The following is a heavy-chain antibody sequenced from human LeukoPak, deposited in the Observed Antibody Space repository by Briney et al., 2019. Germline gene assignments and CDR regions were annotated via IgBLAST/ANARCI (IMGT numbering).Heavy chain of an antibody. CDR3: ARSTHGGVIAPFDC. V-gene: IGHV3-30*04. CDR2: ISYDGSNK. Sequence: GGSLRLSCAASGFTFSSYAMHWVRQAPGEGLEWVAIISYDGSNKYYADSVKGRFTISRDNPKNTLYLQMGSLRAEDTAVYYCARSTHGGVIAPFDCWGQGTLVTVSS. J-gene: IGHJ4*02. D-gene: IGHD3-16*02. CDR1: GFTFSSYA.